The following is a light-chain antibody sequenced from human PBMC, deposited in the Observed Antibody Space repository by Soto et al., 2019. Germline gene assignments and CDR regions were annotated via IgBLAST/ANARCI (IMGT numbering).Light chain of an antibody. CDR1: SSNIGAGYD. CDR3: QSSDSSLNV. J-gene: IGLJ1*01. Sequence: QSVLTQPPSVSGAPGQRVTISFTGSSSNIGAGYDVHWYQQLPGTAPKLLIYGNSNRPSGVPDRFSGSKSGTSASLAITGLQAEDEADYYCQSSDSSLNVFGTGTKVTVL. CDR2: GNS. V-gene: IGLV1-40*01.